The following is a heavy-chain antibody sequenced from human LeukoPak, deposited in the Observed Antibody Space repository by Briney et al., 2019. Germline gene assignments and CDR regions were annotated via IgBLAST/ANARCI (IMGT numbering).Heavy chain of an antibody. V-gene: IGHV4-59*11. CDR1: GGSISSHY. J-gene: IGHJ4*02. D-gene: IGHD4-23*01. Sequence: SETLSLTCTVSGGSISSHYWSWVRQPPGKGLEWIAHIYYSGSTNYNPSLKSRVTISVDTSKNQFSLNLSSVTAADTAVYYCAREIRDYTGKFGYFDYWGQGTLVTVSS. CDR2: IYYSGST. CDR3: AREIRDYTGKFGYFDY.